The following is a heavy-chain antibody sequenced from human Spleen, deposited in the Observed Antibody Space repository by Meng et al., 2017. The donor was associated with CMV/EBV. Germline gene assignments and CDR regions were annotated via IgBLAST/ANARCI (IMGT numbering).Heavy chain of an antibody. D-gene: IGHD1-7*01. CDR3: ARGTVTGTGGADY. J-gene: IGHJ4*02. CDR2: MSPNSGNT. CDR1: GYTFDPYD. V-gene: IGHV1-8*01. Sequence: ASVKVSCKASGYTFDPYDINWVRQATGQGLEWMGWMSPNSGNTGYPQKFQGRVTMTRNTSTITAYMELSSLRPEDTAVYYCARGTVTGTGGADYWGQGTLVTVSS.